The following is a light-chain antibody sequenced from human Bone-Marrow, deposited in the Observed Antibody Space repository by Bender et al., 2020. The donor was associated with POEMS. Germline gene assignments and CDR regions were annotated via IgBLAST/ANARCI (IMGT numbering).Light chain of an antibody. J-gene: IGLJ1*01. Sequence: QSALTQPASVSGSPGQSITISCTGSSSDIGGYNFVSWYQHHPGKAPKLMIYDVTKRPSGVSIRFSASKSDNTASLTISGLQAEDEADYYCCSSAGTGSFVFGSGTTVTVL. CDR1: SSDIGGYNF. CDR2: DVT. CDR3: CSSAGTGSFV. V-gene: IGLV2-23*02.